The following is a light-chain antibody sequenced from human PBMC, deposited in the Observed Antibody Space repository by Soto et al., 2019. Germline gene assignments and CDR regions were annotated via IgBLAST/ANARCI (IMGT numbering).Light chain of an antibody. J-gene: IGKJ1*01. CDR2: DAS. CDR1: QSVSSSY. V-gene: IGKV3-20*01. Sequence: EIVLTQSPGTLSLSPGERATLSCRANQSVSSSYLAWYQLKPGQAPRLLIYDASSRATGIPDRFSGSGSGTDFSLTISRLEPEDFAVYYCQQYGNSRAFGQGTKVDIK. CDR3: QQYGNSRA.